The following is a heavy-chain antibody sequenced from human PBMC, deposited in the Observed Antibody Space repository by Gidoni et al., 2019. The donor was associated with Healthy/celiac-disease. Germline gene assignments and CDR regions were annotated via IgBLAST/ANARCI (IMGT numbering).Heavy chain of an antibody. D-gene: IGHD6-13*01. CDR2: IYHSGST. J-gene: IGHJ4*02. CDR1: GYSISSGYY. CDR3: AREYSSN. Sequence: QVQLQESGPGLVKPSETLSLTCAVSGYSISSGYYWGWLRHPPGKGLEWIGSIYHSGSTYYNPSLKSRVTISVDTSKNQFSLKLSSVTAADTAVYYCAREYSSNWGQGTLVTVSS. V-gene: IGHV4-38-2*02.